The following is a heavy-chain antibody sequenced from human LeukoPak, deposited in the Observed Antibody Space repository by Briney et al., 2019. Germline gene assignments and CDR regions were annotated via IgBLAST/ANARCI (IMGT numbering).Heavy chain of an antibody. J-gene: IGHJ4*02. CDR2: INPKSGGT. Sequence: ASVKVSCKTSGYTFSGYYIHWVRQAPGQGRVWMGWINPKSGGTIYAQKFQGRVTMTRDTSITTAYMELSSLRSDDTAVYYCARVLYSGSYLIDYWGQGTLVTVSS. CDR3: ARVLYSGSYLIDY. CDR1: GYTFSGYY. D-gene: IGHD1-26*01. V-gene: IGHV1-2*02.